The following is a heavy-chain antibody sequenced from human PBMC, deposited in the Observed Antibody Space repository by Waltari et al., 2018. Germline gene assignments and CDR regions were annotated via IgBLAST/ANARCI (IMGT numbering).Heavy chain of an antibody. J-gene: IGHJ4*02. D-gene: IGHD7-27*01. V-gene: IGHV3-7*01. CDR2: IKEEGRKK. CDR3: IRDLAGARGH. Sequence: EVRLEEYGGGLVQPGGSLRLTCTASGFTFRNNWMSWVGQAPGEGVEWVANIKEEGRKKNYVTSVEGRFTISRDNAKNVVYLQMNNLRVEDSAVYYCIRDLAGARGHWGPGTLVTVSS. CDR1: GFTFRNNW.